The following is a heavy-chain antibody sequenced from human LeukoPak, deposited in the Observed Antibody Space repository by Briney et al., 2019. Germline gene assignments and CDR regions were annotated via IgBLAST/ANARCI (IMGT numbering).Heavy chain of an antibody. Sequence: PGRSLRLSCAASGFTFSSYGMHWVRQAPGKGLEWVAIISYDGSNKYYADSVKGRFTISRDNSKNTLYLQMNSLRAEDTAVYYCAKGYGDYVSYFDYRGQGTLVTVSS. CDR3: AKGYGDYVSYFDY. J-gene: IGHJ4*02. V-gene: IGHV3-30*18. D-gene: IGHD4-17*01. CDR2: ISYDGSNK. CDR1: GFTFSSYG.